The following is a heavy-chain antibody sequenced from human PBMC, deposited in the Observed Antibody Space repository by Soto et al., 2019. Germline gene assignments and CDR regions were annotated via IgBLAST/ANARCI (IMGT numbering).Heavy chain of an antibody. CDR2: MFYGVST. CDR3: ARLPSRHLVDY. Sequence: SETLSLTCTVSGSSINSSVYYWVWIRQPPGKVLDWIGSMFYGVSTYYNPSLKSRVTVSVDTSKNQFSLNLRSVTAADTAVYYCARLPSRHLVDYWGQGTLVTVSS. D-gene: IGHD3-3*02. CDR1: GSSINSSVYY. J-gene: IGHJ4*02. V-gene: IGHV4-39*01.